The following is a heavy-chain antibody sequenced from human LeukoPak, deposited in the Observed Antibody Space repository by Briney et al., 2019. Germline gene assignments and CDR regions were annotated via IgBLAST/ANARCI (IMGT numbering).Heavy chain of an antibody. Sequence: GGSLRLSCAASGFTFSNYGMIWVRQAPGKGLEWVSSISGSGGRTFYADSVKGRFTISRDNFKNMLYLQMNSLRAEDTAVYYCAKGLSIVPKYLDYWGQGILVTVSS. J-gene: IGHJ4*02. V-gene: IGHV3-23*01. CDR2: ISGSGGRT. CDR3: AKGLSIVPKYLDY. D-gene: IGHD2-2*01. CDR1: GFTFSNYG.